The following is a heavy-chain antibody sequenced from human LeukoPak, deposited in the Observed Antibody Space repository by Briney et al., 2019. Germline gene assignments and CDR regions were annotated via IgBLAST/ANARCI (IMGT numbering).Heavy chain of an antibody. CDR2: IYSGGST. Sequence: PGGSLRLSCAASGFNVRSNYMTWVRQAPGKGLEWVSVIYSGGSTYYADSVKGRFTISGDNSKNTLYLQMNSLRDEDTSIYYCARGNTRLRLRWPGEFWGQGTLVTVSS. CDR1: GFNVRSNY. J-gene: IGHJ4*02. D-gene: IGHD4-23*01. CDR3: ARGNTRLRLRWPGEF. V-gene: IGHV3-53*05.